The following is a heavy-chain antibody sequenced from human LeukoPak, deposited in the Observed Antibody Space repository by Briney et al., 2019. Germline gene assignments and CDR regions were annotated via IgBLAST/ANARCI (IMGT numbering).Heavy chain of an antibody. D-gene: IGHD5-12*01. J-gene: IGHJ6*03. CDR3: ARDGATFSGYDWYYYMDV. CDR2: ISSSSSYI. CDR1: GFTFSSYS. Sequence: GGSLRLSCAASGFTFSSYSMNWVRQAPGKGLEWVSSISSSSSYIYYADSVKGRFTISRDNSKNTLYLQMNSLRAEDTAVYYCARDGATFSGYDWYYYMDVWGKGTTVTVSS. V-gene: IGHV3-21*01.